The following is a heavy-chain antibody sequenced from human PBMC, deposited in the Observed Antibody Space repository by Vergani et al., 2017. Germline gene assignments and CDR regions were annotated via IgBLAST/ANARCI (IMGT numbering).Heavy chain of an antibody. CDR3: ARGFPETTRLEGFDV. D-gene: IGHD1-1*01. CDR1: GYSFFSTYY. Sequence: QVQLVQSGAEVKKPGASVKIPCKTSGYSFFSTYYIHWVRQAPGQGLEWMGIINPSRGSTNYAQQFQGRVTMTRDTSTGTVYMELSSLRSEDTAVYYCARGFPETTRLEGFDVWGQGTTVIVSS. CDR2: INPSRGST. V-gene: IGHV1-46*01. J-gene: IGHJ6*02.